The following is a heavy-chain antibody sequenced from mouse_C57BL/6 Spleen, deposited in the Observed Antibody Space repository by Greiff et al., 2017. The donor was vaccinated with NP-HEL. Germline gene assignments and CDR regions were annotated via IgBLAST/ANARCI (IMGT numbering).Heavy chain of an antibody. CDR2: IDPSDSYT. Sequence: VQLQQPGAELVMPGASVKLSCKASGYTFTSYWMHWVKQRPGQGLEWIGEIDPSDSYTNYNQKFKGKSTLTVDKSSSTAYMQLSSLTSEDSAVYYCARGSSSPYAMDYWGQGTSVTVSS. D-gene: IGHD1-1*01. CDR1: GYTFTSYW. CDR3: ARGSSSPYAMDY. J-gene: IGHJ4*01. V-gene: IGHV1-69*01.